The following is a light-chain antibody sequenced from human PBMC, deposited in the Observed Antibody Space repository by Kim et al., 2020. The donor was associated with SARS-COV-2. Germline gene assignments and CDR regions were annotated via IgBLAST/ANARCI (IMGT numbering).Light chain of an antibody. J-gene: IGLJ3*02. V-gene: IGLV3-21*04. CDR2: YDS. CDR3: QVWDSTSDQEV. Sequence: SYELTQPPSVSVAPGKTARITCGGNNIGSKSVHWYQQKPGQAPVLVIYYDSDRPSGIPERFSGSNSGNTATLTISRVEAGDEADYHCQVWDSTSDQEVFGGGTKLTVL. CDR1: NIGSKS.